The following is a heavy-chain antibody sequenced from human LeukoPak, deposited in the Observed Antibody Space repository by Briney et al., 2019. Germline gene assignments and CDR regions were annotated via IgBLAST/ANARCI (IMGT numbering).Heavy chain of an antibody. CDR3: ARDLDNSGWYVFDY. CDR1: GGSITRYY. V-gene: IGHV4-59*01. J-gene: IGHJ4*02. Sequence: ASETLSLTCSVFGGSITRYYWSWIRQPPGKGLEWIGYTHYSGSTNYNPSLKSRVIISVGTSKNQLSLKLSSVTAADTAVYYCARDLDNSGWYVFDYWGQGNLVTVSS. CDR2: THYSGST. D-gene: IGHD6-19*01.